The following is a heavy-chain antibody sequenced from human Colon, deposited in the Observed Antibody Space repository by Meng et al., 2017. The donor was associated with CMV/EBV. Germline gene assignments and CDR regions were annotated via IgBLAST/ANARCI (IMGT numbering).Heavy chain of an antibody. Sequence: GASLKISCAASGFTFSSYAMCWVRQAPGKGLGWGSVIYSGGSSTYYADSVKGRFTISRDNSKNPLYLQMNSLRAEDTAVYYCAKVGSSSRDWGQGTLVTVSS. V-gene: IGHV3-23*03. CDR3: AKVGSSSRD. CDR1: GFTFSSYA. CDR2: IYSGGSST. J-gene: IGHJ4*02. D-gene: IGHD6-6*01.